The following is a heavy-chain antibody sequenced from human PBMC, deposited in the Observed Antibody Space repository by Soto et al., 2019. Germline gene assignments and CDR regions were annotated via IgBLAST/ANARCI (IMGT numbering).Heavy chain of an antibody. CDR3: ASQVYYYDSSGYLDY. D-gene: IGHD3-22*01. CDR2: IYYSGST. CDR1: GGSISSGGYY. Sequence: QVQLQESGPGLVKPSQTLSLTCTVSGGSISSGGYYWSWIRQHPGKGLEWIGYIYYSGSTYYNPSLKSRVTITVDTAKNQFSLKLSSVTAADTAVYYCASQVYYYDSSGYLDYWGQGTLVTVSS. J-gene: IGHJ4*02. V-gene: IGHV4-31*03.